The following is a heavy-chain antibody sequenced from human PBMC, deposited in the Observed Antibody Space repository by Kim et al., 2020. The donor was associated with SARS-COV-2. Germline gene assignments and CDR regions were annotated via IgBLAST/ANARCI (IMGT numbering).Heavy chain of an antibody. CDR3: ARDQGYGGDY. D-gene: IGHD2-15*01. V-gene: IGHV1-69*01. J-gene: IGHJ4*02. CDR2: A. Sequence: ANYAQKFQGRVTITADESTSTAYMELSSLRSEDTAVYYCARDQGYGGDYWGQGTLVTVSS.